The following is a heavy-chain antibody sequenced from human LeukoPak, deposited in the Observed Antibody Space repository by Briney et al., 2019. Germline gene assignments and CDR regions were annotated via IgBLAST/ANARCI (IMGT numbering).Heavy chain of an antibody. CDR3: ARGVVSGRFGDYYYYMDV. V-gene: IGHV4-34*01. CDR1: GGSFSGHY. D-gene: IGHD3-16*01. J-gene: IGHJ6*03. CDR2: VNDRGST. Sequence: SETLSLTCAVYGGSFSGHYRTWIRQPPGKGLQWIGEVNDRGSTNYNPSLKSRLTISEDKSKKQFSLRLPSVTAADTAVYYCARGVVSGRFGDYYYYMDVWGKGTTVTVSS.